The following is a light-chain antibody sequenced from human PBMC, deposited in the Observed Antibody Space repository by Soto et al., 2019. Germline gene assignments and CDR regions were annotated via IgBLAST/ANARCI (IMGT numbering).Light chain of an antibody. J-gene: IGKJ1*01. Sequence: EIVLTQSPGTLSLSPGERATLSCRASQSVSNNYLAWYQQKPGQAPRLLIYGASNRATGIPDRFSGSGSGTDFTLTISRLEPEDFAXXXCQQYXXXXTXGQGTKVDIK. V-gene: IGKV3-20*01. CDR3: QQYXXXXT. CDR2: GAS. CDR1: QSVSNNY.